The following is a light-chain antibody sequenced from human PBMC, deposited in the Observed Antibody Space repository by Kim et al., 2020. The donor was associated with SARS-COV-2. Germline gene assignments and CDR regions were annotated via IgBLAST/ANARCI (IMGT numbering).Light chain of an antibody. CDR1: QGINIY. Sequence: DIQMTQSPSSLSASVGDRVTITCRASQGINIYLAWFRQKPGKAPQSLIYAASSVQSGVPSKFSASGSGTDFTLTISSLQPEDFATYYCHQYENYPITFGQGTRLEIK. J-gene: IGKJ5*01. V-gene: IGKV1-16*02. CDR2: AAS. CDR3: HQYENYPIT.